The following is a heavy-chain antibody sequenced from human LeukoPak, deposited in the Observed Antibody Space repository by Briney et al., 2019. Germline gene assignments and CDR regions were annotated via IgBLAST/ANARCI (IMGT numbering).Heavy chain of an antibody. J-gene: IGHJ4*02. Sequence: GSLRLSCAASGFTFDDYAMHWVRQAPGKGLEWVSGISGSGGSTYYADSVKGRFTISRDNSKNTLYLQMNSLRAEDTAVYYCAKDVPTAYFDYWGQGTLVTVSS. D-gene: IGHD2-2*01. V-gene: IGHV3-23*01. CDR2: ISGSGGST. CDR1: GFTFDDYA. CDR3: AKDVPTAYFDY.